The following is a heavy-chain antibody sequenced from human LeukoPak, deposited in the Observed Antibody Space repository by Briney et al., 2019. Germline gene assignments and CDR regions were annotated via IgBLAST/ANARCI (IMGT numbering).Heavy chain of an antibody. V-gene: IGHV3-53*01. Sequence: GGSLRLSCAASGFTVSSSFIYWVRRAPGKGLEWVSFIHRDDKTYYADSVKGRFTMSRDSSKNTLSLQMNSLRAEDTALYYCAKDFVRYNIQFDYWGQGALVTVSS. CDR3: AKDFVRYNIQFDY. D-gene: IGHD1-1*01. CDR1: GFTVSSSF. CDR2: IHRDDKT. J-gene: IGHJ4*02.